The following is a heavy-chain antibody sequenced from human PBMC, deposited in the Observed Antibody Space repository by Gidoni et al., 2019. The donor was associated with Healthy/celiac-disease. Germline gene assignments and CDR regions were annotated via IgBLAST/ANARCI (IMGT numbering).Heavy chain of an antibody. D-gene: IGHD6-19*01. J-gene: IGHJ6*03. CDR2: INHSGST. V-gene: IGHV4-34*01. Sequence: QVQLQQWGAGLLKPSATLSLTCAVDGGSFSGYYWRWIRQPPGKGLEWIGEINHSGSTNYNPSLKSRVTISVDTSKSQFSLKLSSVTAADTAVYYCARGFGGWYFRAPMDVWGKGTTVTVSS. CDR1: GGSFSGYY. CDR3: ARGFGGWYFRAPMDV.